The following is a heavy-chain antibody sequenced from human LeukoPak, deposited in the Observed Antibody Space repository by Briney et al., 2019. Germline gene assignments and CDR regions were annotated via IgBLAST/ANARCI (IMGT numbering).Heavy chain of an antibody. D-gene: IGHD3-9*01. V-gene: IGHV4-34*01. J-gene: IGHJ4*02. CDR2: IYHSGST. CDR3: ARRGPNGILTGYYMYYFDY. Sequence: SETLSLTCACFGGPFSGYYWSWIRQPPREGLEWIGEIYHSGSTNYNPSLKSRVTMSVDTSNNVFSLKLRSVTASDTSVYYCARRGPNGILTGYYMYYFDYWGQGTLVTVSS. CDR1: GGPFSGYY.